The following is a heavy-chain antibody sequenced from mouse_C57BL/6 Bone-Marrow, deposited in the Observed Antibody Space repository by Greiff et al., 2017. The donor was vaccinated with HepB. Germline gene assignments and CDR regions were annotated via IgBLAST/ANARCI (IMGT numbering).Heavy chain of an antibody. CDR2: IRLKSDNYAT. Sequence: EVMLVESGGGLVQPGGSMKLSCVASVFTFSNYWMNWVRQSPEKGLEWVAQIRLKSDNYATHYAESVKGRFTISRDDSKSSVYLQMNNLRAEDTGIYYCTGGAFAYWGQGTLVTVSA. CDR1: VFTFSNYW. CDR3: TGGAFAY. V-gene: IGHV6-3*01. J-gene: IGHJ3*01.